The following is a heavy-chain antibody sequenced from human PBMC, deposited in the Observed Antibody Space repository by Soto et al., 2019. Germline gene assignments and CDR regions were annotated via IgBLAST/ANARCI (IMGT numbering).Heavy chain of an antibody. CDR1: GFTFSSYA. D-gene: IGHD3-10*01. Sequence: QVQLVESGGGVVQPGRSLRLSCAASGFTFSSYAMHWVRQAPGKGLEWVAVISYDGGNKYYADSVKGRFTISRDNSKNTLYLQMNSLRAEDTAVYYCARSGSGSYYQGCTDYWGQGTLVTVSS. CDR2: ISYDGGNK. J-gene: IGHJ4*02. V-gene: IGHV3-30-3*01. CDR3: ARSGSGSYYQGCTDY.